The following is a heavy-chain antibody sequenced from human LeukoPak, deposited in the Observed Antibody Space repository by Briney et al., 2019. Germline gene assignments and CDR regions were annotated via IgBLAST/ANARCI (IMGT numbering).Heavy chain of an antibody. V-gene: IGHV4-61*09. D-gene: IGHD2-2*01. Sequence: PSQTLSLTCTVSGDSISSGNYYWTWIRQPPGKGLEWIGHIYTSGSTNYNPSLKSRVTISVDTSKNQFSLKLGSVTAADTAVYYCARDRGGYCSSTSCYAGYWFDPWGQGTLVTVSS. CDR3: ARDRGGYCSSTSCYAGYWFDP. CDR2: IYTSGST. CDR1: GDSISSGNYY. J-gene: IGHJ5*02.